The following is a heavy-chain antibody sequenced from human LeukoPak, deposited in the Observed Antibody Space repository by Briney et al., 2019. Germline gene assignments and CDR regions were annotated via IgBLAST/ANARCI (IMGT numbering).Heavy chain of an antibody. D-gene: IGHD4-17*01. V-gene: IGHV3-21*01. CDR3: ARGSDYGAPGDY. CDR2: ISSSSSFI. CDR1: GFTFSSYS. Sequence: GGSLRLSCAASGFTFSSYSINWVRQAPGKGLEWVSSISSSSSFIYYTDSVKGRFTISRDNAKNSLYLQMNSLRAEDTAVYYCARGSDYGAPGDYWGQGTLVTVSS. J-gene: IGHJ4*02.